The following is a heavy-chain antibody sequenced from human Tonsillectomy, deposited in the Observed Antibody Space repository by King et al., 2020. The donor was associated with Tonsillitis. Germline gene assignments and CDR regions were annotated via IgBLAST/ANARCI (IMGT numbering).Heavy chain of an antibody. V-gene: IGHV2-5*01. Sequence: TLKESGPTLVKPTQTLTLTCTFSGFSLSTSGVGVGWIRQPPGKALEWLALIYWNDDKRYSPSLKSRLTITKDTSKNQVVLTMTNMDPVDTATYYCAHAYYDDSSGSNPLFDYWGQGTLVTVSS. CDR1: GFSLSTSGVG. D-gene: IGHD3-22*01. CDR2: IYWNDDK. J-gene: IGHJ4*02. CDR3: AHAYYDDSSGSNPLFDY.